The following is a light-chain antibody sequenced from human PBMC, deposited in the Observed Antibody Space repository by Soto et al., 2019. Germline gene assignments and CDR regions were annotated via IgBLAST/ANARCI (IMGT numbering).Light chain of an antibody. CDR3: QQYGTSEII. CDR2: GAS. V-gene: IGKV3-20*01. CDR1: QSVSSSY. Sequence: EVLMTQSPATLSVSPGERATLSCRASQSVSSSYLGWYQQKPGQAPRLLIYGASSRATGIPDRFSGSGSGTDFTLTISRLEPEDFAVFFCQQYGTSEIIFGQGTRLEIK. J-gene: IGKJ5*01.